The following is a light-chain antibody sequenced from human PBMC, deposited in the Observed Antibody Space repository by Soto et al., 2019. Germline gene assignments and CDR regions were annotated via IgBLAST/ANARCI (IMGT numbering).Light chain of an antibody. CDR1: QGISNY. Sequence: DIQMTQSPSSLSASVGDRVTVTCRASQGISNYLAWYQQKPGKAPKLLIYKASSLESGVPSRFSGSGSGTEFTLTISSLQPDDFATYYCQQYNSYLTWTFGQGTKVDIK. CDR2: KAS. V-gene: IGKV1-5*03. CDR3: QQYNSYLTWT. J-gene: IGKJ1*01.